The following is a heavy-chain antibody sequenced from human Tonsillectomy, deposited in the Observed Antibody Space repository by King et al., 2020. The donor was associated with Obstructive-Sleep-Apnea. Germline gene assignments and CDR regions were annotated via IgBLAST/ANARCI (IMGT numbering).Heavy chain of an antibody. CDR3: AKPLGSSWYADY. J-gene: IGHJ4*02. Sequence: VQLVESGGGLVQPGGSLRLSCVASGFTFSSYAMSWVRQAPGKGLEWVSGIGGSGGTTYYSDSVKGRFTISRANSKNTLYLQMNSLRAEDTAVYYCAKPLGSSWYADYWGQGTLVTVSS. CDR2: IGGSGGTT. V-gene: IGHV3-23*04. D-gene: IGHD6-13*01. CDR1: GFTFSSYA.